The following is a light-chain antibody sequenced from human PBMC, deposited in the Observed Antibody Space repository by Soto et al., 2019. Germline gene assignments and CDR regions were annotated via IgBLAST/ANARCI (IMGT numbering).Light chain of an antibody. CDR2: EGS. V-gene: IGLV2-23*03. Sequence: QSALTQPASVSGSPGQSITISCTGTSSDVGHYNLVSWYQQFPGKAPKLIIYEGSRRPSGVSNRFSGSKSGNTASLTISGLQAEDEADYYCCSYAGSFTFDVFGGGTKLTVL. CDR1: SSDVGHYNL. CDR3: CSYAGSFTFDV. J-gene: IGLJ2*01.